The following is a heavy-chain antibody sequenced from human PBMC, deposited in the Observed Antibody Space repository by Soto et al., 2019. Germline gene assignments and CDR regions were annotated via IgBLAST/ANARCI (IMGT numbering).Heavy chain of an antibody. Sequence: QVQLVESGGGVVQPGRSLRLSCAASGFTFSSYGMHWVRQAPGKGLEWVAVISYDGSNKYYADSVKGRFTISRDNSKITLYLHMISLRADDTAIYYWAKAVDCSGGSWWSEAGTGYYGMDVWGQGTTVTVSS. J-gene: IGHJ6*02. CDR3: AKAVDCSGGSWWSEAGTGYYGMDV. CDR1: GFTFSSYG. CDR2: ISYDGSNK. D-gene: IGHD2-15*01. V-gene: IGHV3-30*18.